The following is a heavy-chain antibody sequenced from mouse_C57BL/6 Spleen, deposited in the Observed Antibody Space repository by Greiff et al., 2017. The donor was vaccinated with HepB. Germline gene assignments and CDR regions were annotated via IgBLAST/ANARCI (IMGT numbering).Heavy chain of an antibody. V-gene: IGHV1-81*01. CDR3: AREGGIVVKERFAY. J-gene: IGHJ3*01. Sequence: VKLMESGAELARPGASVKLSCKASGYTFTSYGISWVKQRTGQGLEWIGEIYPRSGNTYYNEKFKGKATLTADKSSSTAYMELRSLTSEDSAVYFCAREGGIVVKERFAYWGQGTLVTVSA. D-gene: IGHD1-1*02. CDR1: GYTFTSYG. CDR2: IYPRSGNT.